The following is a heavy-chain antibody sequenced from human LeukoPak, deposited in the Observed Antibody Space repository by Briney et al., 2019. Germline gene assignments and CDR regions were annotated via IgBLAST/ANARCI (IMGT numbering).Heavy chain of an antibody. Sequence: SETLSLTCAVYGGSFSGYYWSWIRQPPGKGLEWIGEINHSGSTNYNPSLKSRVTISVDRSKNQFSLKLSSVTAADTAVYYCARGSLFYDYVWGSYRPNYFDYWGQGTLVTVSS. V-gene: IGHV4-34*01. J-gene: IGHJ4*02. CDR2: INHSGST. D-gene: IGHD3-16*02. CDR3: ARGSLFYDYVWGSYRPNYFDY. CDR1: GGSFSGYY.